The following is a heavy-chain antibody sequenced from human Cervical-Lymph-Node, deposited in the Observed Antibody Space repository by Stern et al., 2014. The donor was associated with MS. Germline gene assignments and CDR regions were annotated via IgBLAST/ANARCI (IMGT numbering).Heavy chain of an antibody. CDR2: IFPGDSDT. V-gene: IGHV5-51*03. CDR1: GYTFTSYW. CDR3: ARTSGDTYYYYGMDV. Sequence: EDQLVESGPEVKKPGESLKISCKASGYTFTSYWIGWVRQMPGKGLEWVGVIFPGDSDTRYSPSFQGQVTFSADKSISTAYLQWSSLKASDTAMYFCARTSGDTYYYYGMDVWGQGTTVTVSS. D-gene: IGHD7-27*01. J-gene: IGHJ6*02.